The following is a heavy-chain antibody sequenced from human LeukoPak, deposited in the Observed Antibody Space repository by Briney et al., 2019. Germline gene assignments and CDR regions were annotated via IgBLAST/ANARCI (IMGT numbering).Heavy chain of an antibody. D-gene: IGHD3-3*01. CDR3: ARAQRNAYYDFWSGYYPYNWFDP. Sequence: GASVKVSCKASGYTFTSYDINWVRQATGQGLEWMGWMNPNSGNTGYAQKFQGRVTMTRNTSISTAYMELSSLRSEDTAVYYCARAQRNAYYDFWSGYYPYNWFDPWGQGTLVTVSS. CDR2: MNPNSGNT. J-gene: IGHJ5*02. CDR1: GYTFTSYD. V-gene: IGHV1-8*01.